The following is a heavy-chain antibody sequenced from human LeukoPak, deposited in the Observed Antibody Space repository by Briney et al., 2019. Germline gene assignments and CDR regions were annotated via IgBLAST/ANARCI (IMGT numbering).Heavy chain of an antibody. D-gene: IGHD3-10*01. CDR2: ISSSSSYI. CDR1: GFTFGSYS. Sequence: GESRRLAWAASGFTFGSYSMNWVRQAPGKGREWVSSISSSSSYIYYADSVKGRFTISRDNAKNSLYLQMNSLRAEDTAVYYCARRTLGRYFDYWGQGTLVTVSS. CDR3: ARRTLGRYFDY. V-gene: IGHV3-21*01. J-gene: IGHJ4*02.